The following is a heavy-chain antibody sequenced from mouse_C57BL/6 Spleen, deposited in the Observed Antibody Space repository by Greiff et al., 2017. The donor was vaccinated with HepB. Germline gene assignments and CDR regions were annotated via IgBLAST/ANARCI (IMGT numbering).Heavy chain of an antibody. Sequence: QVQLQQPGAELVMPGASVKLSCKASGYTFTSYWMHWVKQRPGQGLEWIGEIDPSDSYTNYNQKFKGKSTLTVDKSSSTAYMQLSSLTSEDSAVYYCARRRDSSGYYYFDYWGQGTTLTVSS. CDR2: IDPSDSYT. CDR1: GYTFTSYW. D-gene: IGHD3-2*02. V-gene: IGHV1-69*01. CDR3: ARRRDSSGYYYFDY. J-gene: IGHJ2*01.